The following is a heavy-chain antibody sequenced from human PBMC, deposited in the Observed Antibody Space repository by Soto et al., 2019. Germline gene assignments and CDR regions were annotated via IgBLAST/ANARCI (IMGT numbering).Heavy chain of an antibody. Sequence: ASVKVSCKASGYTFTGYYMHWVRQAPGQGLEWMGWINPNSGDTNYAQKLQGRVTMTTDTSTSTAYMELRSLRSDDTAVYYCARRDGASAFDIWGQGTMVTVSS. CDR2: INPNSGDT. D-gene: IGHD1-26*01. CDR3: ARRDGASAFDI. CDR1: GYTFTGYY. V-gene: IGHV1-2*02. J-gene: IGHJ3*02.